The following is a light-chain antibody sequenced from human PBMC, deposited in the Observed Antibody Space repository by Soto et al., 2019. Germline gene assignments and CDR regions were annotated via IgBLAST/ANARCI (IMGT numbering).Light chain of an antibody. Sequence: DIQMTQSPSTLSASVGDRVTITCRASQSISSWLAWYQQKPGKAPNLLIYKASSLEGGVPSRFSGSGSGTEFTLNISRLQPDDFATYYCQQYNSYWPFGQGTKVDIX. CDR2: KAS. V-gene: IGKV1-5*03. CDR3: QQYNSYWP. J-gene: IGKJ1*01. CDR1: QSISSW.